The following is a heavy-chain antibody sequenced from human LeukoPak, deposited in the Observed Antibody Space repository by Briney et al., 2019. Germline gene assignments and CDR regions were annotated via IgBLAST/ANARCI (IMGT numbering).Heavy chain of an antibody. D-gene: IGHD1-26*01. Sequence: GGSLRLSCAPSGFSFGDSWMSWVRQAPGKGLEWVANINQDGSEKNYVDSVKGRFTISRDNAKSSLYLQMNSLRDEDAALYYCARDKIVGSTILDYWGQGTLVTVSA. V-gene: IGHV3-7*01. CDR3: ARDKIVGSTILDY. J-gene: IGHJ4*02. CDR2: INQDGSEK. CDR1: GFSFGDSW.